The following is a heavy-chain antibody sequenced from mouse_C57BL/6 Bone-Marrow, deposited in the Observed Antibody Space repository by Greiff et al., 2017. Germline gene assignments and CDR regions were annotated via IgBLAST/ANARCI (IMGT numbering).Heavy chain of an antibody. CDR2: IDPNSGGT. J-gene: IGHJ1*03. D-gene: IGHD1-1*01. CDR1: GYTFTSYW. Sequence: QVQLQQSGAELVKPGASVKLSCKASGYTFTSYWMHWVKQRPGRGLEWIGRIDPNSGGTKYNEKFKSKATLTVDKPSSTAYMQLSSLTSEDSAVYYCARGGIITTVVAYWYFDVWGTGTTVTVSS. V-gene: IGHV1-72*01. CDR3: ARGGIITTVVAYWYFDV.